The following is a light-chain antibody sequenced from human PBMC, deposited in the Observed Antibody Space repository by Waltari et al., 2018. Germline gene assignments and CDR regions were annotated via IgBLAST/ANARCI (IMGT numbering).Light chain of an antibody. CDR2: VHSGGTQ. CDR3: QTWGTGVHVV. V-gene: IGLV4-69*01. Sequence: QVVLTQSPSASASRGASVKLTCTLSSAHSHYAIAWQQQPPGKGPRFLMKVHSGGTQFKGDGIPDRFTGSSSGSERYLTISSLQSDDEADYYCQTWGTGVHVVFGGGTKLTVL. J-gene: IGLJ2*01. CDR1: SAHSHYA.